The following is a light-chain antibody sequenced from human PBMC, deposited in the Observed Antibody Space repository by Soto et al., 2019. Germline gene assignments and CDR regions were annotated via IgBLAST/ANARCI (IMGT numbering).Light chain of an antibody. J-gene: IGKJ1*01. CDR3: QQYNNWPPWT. CDR1: QSVTSN. V-gene: IGKV3-15*01. CDR2: DAS. Sequence: EIVMTQSPATLSVSPGERATLSCRASQSVTSNFAWYQQKPGQAPRLLIYDASTRATGIPARFSGGGSGTEFTLTISSLQSEDFAVYYCQQYNNWPPWTFGRGTKVDIK.